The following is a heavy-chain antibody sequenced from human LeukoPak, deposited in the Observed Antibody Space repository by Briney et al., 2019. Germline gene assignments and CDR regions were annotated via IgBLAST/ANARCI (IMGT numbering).Heavy chain of an antibody. J-gene: IGHJ4*02. CDR2: IKQDGSEK. Sequence: GGSLRLSCAASGFTFSIYWMSWVRQAPGKGLEWVANIKQDGSEKYYVDSVKGRFTISRDNAKNSLYLQMNSLRAEDTAVYYCARLLPPYYGSGSYGVDYWGQGTLVTVSS. CDR1: GFTFSIYW. CDR3: ARLLPPYYGSGSYGVDY. V-gene: IGHV3-7*01. D-gene: IGHD3-10*01.